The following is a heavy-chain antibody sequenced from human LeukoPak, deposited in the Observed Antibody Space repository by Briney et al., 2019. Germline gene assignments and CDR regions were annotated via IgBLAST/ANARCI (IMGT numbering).Heavy chain of an antibody. CDR3: ARDLYSVAGTDY. J-gene: IGHJ4*02. Sequence: GGSLRLSCAASGCTFSSYSMTWVRQAPGEGLEWVSSISSSSSYIYYADSVKGRFTISRDNAKNSLYLQMNSLRAEDTAVYYCARDLYSVAGTDYWGQGTLVTVSS. CDR2: ISSSSSYI. D-gene: IGHD6-19*01. V-gene: IGHV3-21*01. CDR1: GCTFSSYS.